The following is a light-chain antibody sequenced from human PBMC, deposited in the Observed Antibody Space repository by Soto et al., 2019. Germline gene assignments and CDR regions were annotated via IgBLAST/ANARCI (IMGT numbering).Light chain of an antibody. V-gene: IGLV2-14*01. Sequence: QSALTQPASVSGSPGQSITISCTGTNSDVGGYNYVSWYQQHPGKAPKLMIYEVSNRPSGVSDRFSGSKSGNTASLTISGLQAEDEADYYCSSFTGSFTQLFGGGTKLTVL. CDR2: EVS. CDR1: NSDVGGYNY. J-gene: IGLJ2*01. CDR3: SSFTGSFTQL.